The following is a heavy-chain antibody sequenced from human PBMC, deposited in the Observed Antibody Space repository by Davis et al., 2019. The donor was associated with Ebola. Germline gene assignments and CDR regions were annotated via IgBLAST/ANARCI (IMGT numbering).Heavy chain of an antibody. CDR1: GGSFSGYY. V-gene: IGHV4-34*01. CDR3: ARPMSNYGDYVGYFDY. CDR2: INHSGST. D-gene: IGHD4-17*01. Sequence: MPSETLSLTCAVYGGSFSGYYWSWIRQPPGKGLEWIGEINHSGSTNYNPSLKSRVTISVDTSKNQFSLKLSSVTAADTAVYYCARPMSNYGDYVGYFDYWGQGTLVTVSS. J-gene: IGHJ4*02.